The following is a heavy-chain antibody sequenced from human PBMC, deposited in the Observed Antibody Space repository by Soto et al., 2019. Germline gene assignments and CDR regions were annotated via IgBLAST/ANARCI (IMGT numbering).Heavy chain of an antibody. CDR3: ARSKWHAGGDYVGWFDS. Sequence: SETLSLTCAVYGGSFSGYYWSWIRQPPGKGLEWIGDIYYSGSTNYNPSLKSRVTISVDTSKNQFSLKLSSVTAADTAVYYCARSKWHAGGDYVGWFDSWGQGTLVTVSS. CDR2: IYYSGST. V-gene: IGHV4-34*09. J-gene: IGHJ5*01. CDR1: GGSFSGYY. D-gene: IGHD4-17*01.